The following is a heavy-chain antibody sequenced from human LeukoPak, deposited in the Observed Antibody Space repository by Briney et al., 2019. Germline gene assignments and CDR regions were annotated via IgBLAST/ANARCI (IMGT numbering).Heavy chain of an antibody. D-gene: IGHD3-22*01. CDR3: ARDGRSEYYDSNGYYYGGGFDY. CDR2: ISAYNGNT. J-gene: IGHJ4*02. V-gene: IGHV1-18*01. CDR1: GYTFTSYG. Sequence: GASVKVSCKASGYTFTSYGISWVRQAPGQGLEWMGWISAYNGNTNYAQKLQGRVTMTTDTSTSTAYMELRSLRSDDTAVYYCARDGRSEYYDSNGYYYGGGFDYWGQGTLVTVSS.